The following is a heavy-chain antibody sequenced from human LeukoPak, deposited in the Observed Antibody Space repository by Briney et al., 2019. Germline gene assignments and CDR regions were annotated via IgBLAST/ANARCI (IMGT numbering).Heavy chain of an antibody. CDR1: GFTFDDYA. V-gene: IGHV3-9*01. D-gene: IGHD6-19*01. Sequence: GGSLRLSCAASGFTFDDYAMHWVRQAPGKGLEWVSGISWNSGTIGYADSVKGRFTISRDNAKNSLYLQMNSLRAEDTAVYYCAKGMGRGSGWPFDYWGQGTLVTVSS. CDR2: ISWNSGTI. J-gene: IGHJ4*02. CDR3: AKGMGRGSGWPFDY.